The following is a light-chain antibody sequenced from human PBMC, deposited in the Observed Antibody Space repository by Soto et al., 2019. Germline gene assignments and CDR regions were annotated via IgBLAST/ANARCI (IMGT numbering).Light chain of an antibody. V-gene: IGKV1-5*03. CDR3: QQYDTDPT. J-gene: IGKJ1*01. Sequence: DIQMTQSPSTLSASIGDRVTISCRASQSISNWLARYQQKPGKAPKLLISQASNVESGVPSRFSGSGSGTEFTRIISSLQPDDFATFYCQQYDTDPTFGQGTKVEIK. CDR2: QAS. CDR1: QSISNW.